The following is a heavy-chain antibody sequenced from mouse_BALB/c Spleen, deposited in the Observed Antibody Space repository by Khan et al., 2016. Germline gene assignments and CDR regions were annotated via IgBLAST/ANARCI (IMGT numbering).Heavy chain of an antibody. Sequence: EVELVESGGGLVQPGGSLKHSCAASGFTFSSYGMSWVRQTPEKRLELVATINSNGGSTYYPDSVKGRFIISRDTAKNTLYLHMSSLTSEDTAMYYCGRGRSTSFDYTSQRTTLTV. V-gene: IGHV5-6-3*01. CDR2: INSNGGST. J-gene: IGHJ2*01. CDR1: GFTFSSYG. CDR3: GRGRSTSFDY. D-gene: IGHD2-14*01.